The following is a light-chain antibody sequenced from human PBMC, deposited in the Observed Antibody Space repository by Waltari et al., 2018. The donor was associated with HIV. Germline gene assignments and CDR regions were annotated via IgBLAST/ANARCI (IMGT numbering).Light chain of an antibody. J-gene: IGLJ2*01. CDR2: EVS. CDR3: SSYAGSNNLV. CDR1: SSDVGGYNY. V-gene: IGLV2-8*01. Sequence: QSALTQPPSASGSPGQPVTIPCTGTSSDVGGYNYVPWYQQHPGKAPKLMIYEVSKRPSGVPDRFSGSKSGNTASLTVSGLQAEDEADYYCSSYAGSNNLVFGGGTKLTVL.